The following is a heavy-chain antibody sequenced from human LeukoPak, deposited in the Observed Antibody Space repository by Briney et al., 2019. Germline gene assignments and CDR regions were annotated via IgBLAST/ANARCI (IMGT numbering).Heavy chain of an antibody. Sequence: SETLSLTCTVSGGSISSPSYSWGWIRQPPGKGLEWIGSFYYSDTTYYNPSFKSRVTISVDASKNQFSLKLSSVTAADTAVYYCARHTYWGYQVSWGQGSLVIDSS. CDR1: GGSISSPSYS. D-gene: IGHD2-8*02. V-gene: IGHV4-39*01. CDR3: ARHTYWGYQVS. J-gene: IGHJ5*02. CDR2: FYYSDTT.